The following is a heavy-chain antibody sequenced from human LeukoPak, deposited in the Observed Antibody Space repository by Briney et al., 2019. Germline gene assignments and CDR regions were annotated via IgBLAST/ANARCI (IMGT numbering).Heavy chain of an antibody. V-gene: IGHV4-30-4*01. CDR3: ARARVVVVADHFDY. Sequence: SETLSLTCTVSGGSISSGDYYWSWIRQPPGKGLEWIGYIYYSGSTCYNPSLKSRVTISVDTSKNQFSLKLSSVTAADTAVYYCARARVVVVADHFDYWGQGTLVTVSS. J-gene: IGHJ4*02. CDR2: IYYSGST. D-gene: IGHD2-15*01. CDR1: GGSISSGDYY.